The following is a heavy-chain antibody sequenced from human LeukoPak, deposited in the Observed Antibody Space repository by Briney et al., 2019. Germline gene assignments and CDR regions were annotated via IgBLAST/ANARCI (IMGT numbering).Heavy chain of an antibody. J-gene: IGHJ3*02. CDR2: ISHTGSTI. Sequence: GGSLRLSCAASGFTFSSYEMDWVRQAPGKGLEWVSYISHTGSTIYYAESVKGRFTISRDNAKNSLYLQMNSLRAEDTAVYYCVRDKRSGDVRIRAFDIRGQGTMVTVSS. V-gene: IGHV3-48*03. D-gene: IGHD3-10*01. CDR1: GFTFSSYE. CDR3: VRDKRSGDVRIRAFDI.